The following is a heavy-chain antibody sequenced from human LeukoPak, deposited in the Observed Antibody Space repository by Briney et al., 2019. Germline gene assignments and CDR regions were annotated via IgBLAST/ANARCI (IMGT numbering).Heavy chain of an antibody. J-gene: IGHJ4*02. CDR2: NYYSGST. V-gene: IGHV4-59*01. CDR3: AGIPPSSRLFRGRYYFDY. D-gene: IGHD3-16*01. Sequence: SETLSLTCTVSGGSISIYYWSWIRQPPGKGLEWIGYNYYSGSTNYNPSLKSRVTISVDTSKNQFSLKLSSVTAADTAVYYCAGIPPSSRLFRGRYYFDYWGQGTLVTVSS. CDR1: GGSISIYY.